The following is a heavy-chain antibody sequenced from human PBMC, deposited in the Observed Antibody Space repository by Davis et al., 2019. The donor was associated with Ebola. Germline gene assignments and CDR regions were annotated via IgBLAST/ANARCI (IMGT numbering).Heavy chain of an antibody. CDR2: INHSGST. J-gene: IGHJ2*01. CDR3: ARGRYSSSWSTVWYFDL. CDR1: GGSFSGYY. D-gene: IGHD6-13*01. V-gene: IGHV4-34*01. Sequence: MPSETLSLTCAVYGGSFSGYYWSWIRQPPGKGLEWIGEINHSGSTYYNPSLKSRVTISVDTSKNQFSLKLSSVTAADTAVYYCARGRYSSSWSTVWYFDLWGRGTLVTVSS.